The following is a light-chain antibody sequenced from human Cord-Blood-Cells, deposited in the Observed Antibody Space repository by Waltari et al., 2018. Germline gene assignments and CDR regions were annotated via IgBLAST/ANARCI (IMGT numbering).Light chain of an antibody. CDR3: QNSNSTPLT. CDR1: QSISSY. J-gene: IGKJ4*01. V-gene: IGKV1-39*01. CDR2: AAS. Sequence: DIQMTQSPSSLSASVGDRVTITCRASQSISSYLNWYQHKPGKDPKLLIYAASSLQIGVPHRFSGSGSGTDFALSTSTPQSEDFLTYYSQNSNSTPLTFGGGTKVEIK.